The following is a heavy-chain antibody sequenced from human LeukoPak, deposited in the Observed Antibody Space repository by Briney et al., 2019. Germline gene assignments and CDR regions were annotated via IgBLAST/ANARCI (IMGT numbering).Heavy chain of an antibody. D-gene: IGHD4-17*01. CDR3: ARRNLGYGDYYYYGMDV. CDR1: GASLSNYY. V-gene: IGHV4-59*08. J-gene: IGHJ6*02. Sequence: SETLSLTCTVSGASLSNYYWTWIRQPPGKGLEWIGYIFYSGSTNYNPSLKSRVTISVDTSKNQFSLKLSSVTAADTAVYYCARRNLGYGDYYYYGMDVWGQGTTVTVSS. CDR2: IFYSGST.